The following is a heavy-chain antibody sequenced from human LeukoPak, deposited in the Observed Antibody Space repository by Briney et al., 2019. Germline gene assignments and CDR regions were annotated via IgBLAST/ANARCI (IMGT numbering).Heavy chain of an antibody. D-gene: IGHD4-17*01. CDR2: IYHSGST. J-gene: IGHJ4*02. CDR3: ARGNDYGDYY. CDR1: GGSISNGGYS. V-gene: IGHV4-30-2*01. Sequence: TLSLTCAVSGGSISNGGYSWSWIRQPPGKGLEWIGYIYHSGSTYYNPSLKSRVTISVDRSKNQFSLKLSSVTAADTAVYYCARGNDYGDYYWGQGTLVTVSS.